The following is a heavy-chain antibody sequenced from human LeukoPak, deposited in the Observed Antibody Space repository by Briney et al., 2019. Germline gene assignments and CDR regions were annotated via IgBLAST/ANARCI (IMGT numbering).Heavy chain of an antibody. CDR3: ASMSGY. CDR1: GFTFSDYY. V-gene: IGHV3-11*04. J-gene: IGHJ4*02. CDR2: ISSSGSTI. D-gene: IGHD5/OR15-5a*01. Sequence: GGSLRLSCAASGFTFSDYYMSWIRQAPGKGLEWVSYISSSGSTIYYADSVKGRSMISRDNGDNSVFLHISSVRLDDSAVYYCASMSGYWGQGTLVTVSS.